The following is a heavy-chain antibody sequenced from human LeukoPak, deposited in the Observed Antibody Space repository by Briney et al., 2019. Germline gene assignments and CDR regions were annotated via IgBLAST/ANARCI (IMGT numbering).Heavy chain of an antibody. D-gene: IGHD3-9*01. V-gene: IGHV3-30*03. CDR3: VGYFDWLRD. CDR2: ISYDGSNK. CDR1: GFTFSSYG. Sequence: GGSLRLSCAASGFTFSSYGMHWVRQAPGEGLEWVAVISYDGSNKYYADSVKGRFTISRDNSKNTLYLQMNSLRAEDTAVYYCVGYFDWLRDWGQGTLVTVSS. J-gene: IGHJ4*02.